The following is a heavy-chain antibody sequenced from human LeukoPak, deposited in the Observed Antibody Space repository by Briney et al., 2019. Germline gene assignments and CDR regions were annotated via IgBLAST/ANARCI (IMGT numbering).Heavy chain of an antibody. Sequence: GGSLRLSCAAPGFSFSSYGLSWVRQAPGKGLEWVSTISGSAYNTYYADSVKGRFPISRDNSANTLYLQMNSLRAEDTAVYYCAKHSGSYFIYYVDSWGQGTLVTVSS. CDR2: ISGSAYNT. J-gene: IGHJ4*02. CDR3: AKHSGSYFIYYVDS. V-gene: IGHV3-23*01. D-gene: IGHD1-26*01. CDR1: GFSFSSYG.